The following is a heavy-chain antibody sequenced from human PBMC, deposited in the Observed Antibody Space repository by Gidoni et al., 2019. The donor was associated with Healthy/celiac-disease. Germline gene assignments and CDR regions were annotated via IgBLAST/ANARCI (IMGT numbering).Heavy chain of an antibody. V-gene: IGHV4-39*01. CDR3: ASSNRHCDFWSGYHFDY. D-gene: IGHD3-3*01. CDR1: GGSISSSSYY. Sequence: QLQLQESGPGLVKPSETLSLTCTVSGGSISSSSYYWGWIRQPPGKGLEWIGSIYYSGSTYYNPSLKSRVTISVDTSKNQFSLKLSSVTAADTAVYYCASSNRHCDFWSGYHFDYWGQGTLVTVSS. CDR2: IYYSGST. J-gene: IGHJ4*02.